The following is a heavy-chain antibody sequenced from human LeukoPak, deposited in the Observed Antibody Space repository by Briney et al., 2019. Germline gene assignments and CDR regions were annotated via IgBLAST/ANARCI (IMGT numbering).Heavy chain of an antibody. CDR2: INPNSGDT. CDR3: AGEYCSGGSCRQGFDY. V-gene: IGHV1-2*02. CDR1: GYTFTDYY. Sequence: ASVKLSCKASGYTFTDYYMHWVRQAPGQGLEWMGWINPNSGDTNQAQNFQSRVTLTRDTSISTAYMELSSLSSDDSAIYYCAGEYCSGGSCRQGFDYWGQGTLVTVSS. J-gene: IGHJ4*02. D-gene: IGHD2-15*01.